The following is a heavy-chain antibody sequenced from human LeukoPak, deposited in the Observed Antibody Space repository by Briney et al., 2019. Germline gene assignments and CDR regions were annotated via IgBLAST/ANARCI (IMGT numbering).Heavy chain of an antibody. CDR1: GFTFSIYA. J-gene: IGHJ1*01. CDR2: TSGSGGYT. Sequence: GGSLRLSCAASGFTFSIYAMSWVRQAPGRGLEWVSATSGSGGYTYYADSVKGRFTISRDNSKNTLYLQMNSLRAEDTAVYYCTTVPFVVVTAILEYFQHWGQGTLVTVSS. V-gene: IGHV3-23*01. CDR3: TTVPFVVVTAILEYFQH. D-gene: IGHD2-21*02.